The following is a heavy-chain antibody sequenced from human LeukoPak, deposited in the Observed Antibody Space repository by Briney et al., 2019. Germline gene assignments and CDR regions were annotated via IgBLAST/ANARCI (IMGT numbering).Heavy chain of an antibody. CDR3: AKDRSSSSSWYEADAFDI. Sequence: GGSLRLSCAASGFTFSSYAMSWVRQAPGKGLEWVSAISGSGGSTYYADSVKGRFTISRDNSKNTLYLQMNSLRAEDTAVYYCAKDRSSSSSWYEADAFDIWGQGTMVTVSS. V-gene: IGHV3-23*01. J-gene: IGHJ3*02. D-gene: IGHD6-13*01. CDR2: ISGSGGST. CDR1: GFTFSSYA.